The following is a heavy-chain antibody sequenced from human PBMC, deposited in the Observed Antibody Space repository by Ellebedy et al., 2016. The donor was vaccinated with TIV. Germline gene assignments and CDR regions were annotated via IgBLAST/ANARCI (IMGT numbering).Heavy chain of an antibody. D-gene: IGHD1-26*01. J-gene: IGHJ3*02. CDR2: INPNSGGT. Sequence: AASVKVSCKASGYTFTGYYMHWVRQAPGQGLEWMGWINPNSGGTNYAQKFQGWVTMTRDTSISTAYMELSRLRSDDTAVYYCARAREWELRLGAAFDIWGQGTMVTVSS. V-gene: IGHV1-2*04. CDR3: ARAREWELRLGAAFDI. CDR1: GYTFTGYY.